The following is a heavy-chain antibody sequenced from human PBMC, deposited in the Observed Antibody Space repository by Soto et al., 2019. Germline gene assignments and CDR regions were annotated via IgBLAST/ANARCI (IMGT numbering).Heavy chain of an antibody. CDR2: IIPIFGTA. CDR3: VIDLCGGDCSYYYYYGMDV. V-gene: IGHV1-69*12. CDR1: GGTFSSYA. J-gene: IGHJ6*02. D-gene: IGHD2-21*02. Sequence: QVQLVQSGAEVKKPGSSVKVSCKASGGTFSSYAISWVRHAPGQGLEWMGGIIPIFGTANYAQKFQGRVTITADESTSTAYLELSSLRSEDTAVYYCVIDLCGGDCSYYYYYGMDVWGQGTTVSVSS.